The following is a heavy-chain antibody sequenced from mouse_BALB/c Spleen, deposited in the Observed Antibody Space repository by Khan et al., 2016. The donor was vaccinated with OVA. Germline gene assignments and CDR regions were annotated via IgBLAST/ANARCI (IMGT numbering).Heavy chain of an antibody. J-gene: IGHJ2*01. V-gene: IGHV3-2*02. CDR3: ARTARIKY. Sequence: EVQLQESGPGLVKPSQSLSLTCTVTGFSITSGYGWNWIRQFPGNKLEWMGYISYSGSTNYNPSLQRRISITRDTSKNQFFLQLNSVTTDDSATYFCARTARIKYWGQGTTLTVSA. CDR2: ISYSGST. D-gene: IGHD1-2*01. CDR1: GFSITSGYG.